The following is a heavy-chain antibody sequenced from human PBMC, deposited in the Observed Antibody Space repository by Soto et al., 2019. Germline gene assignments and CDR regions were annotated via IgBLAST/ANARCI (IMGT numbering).Heavy chain of an antibody. Sequence: SGPTLVNPTQTLTLTCTFSGFSLSTSGMCVSWIRQPPGKALEWLARIDWDDDKYYSTSLKTRLTISKDTSKNQVVLTMTNMDPVDTATYYCARTQWFGEPYYFDYWGQGTLVTVSS. J-gene: IGHJ4*02. CDR1: GFSLSTSGMC. CDR2: IDWDDDK. V-gene: IGHV2-70*11. CDR3: ARTQWFGEPYYFDY. D-gene: IGHD3-10*01.